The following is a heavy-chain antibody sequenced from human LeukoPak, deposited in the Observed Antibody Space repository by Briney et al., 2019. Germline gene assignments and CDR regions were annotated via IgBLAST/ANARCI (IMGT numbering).Heavy chain of an antibody. CDR3: AKDGYCSSNSCYYNWFDP. D-gene: IGHD2-2*03. CDR2: TNYDGTGT. J-gene: IGHJ5*02. Sequence: GGSLRLSCAASGFTLRSYWMHWVRQAPGKGLVWVSRTNYDGTGTIYADSVKGRFTISRDNSKNTLYLQMNSLRAEDTAVYYCAKDGYCSSNSCYYNWFDPWGQGTLVTVSS. V-gene: IGHV3-74*01. CDR1: GFTLRSYW.